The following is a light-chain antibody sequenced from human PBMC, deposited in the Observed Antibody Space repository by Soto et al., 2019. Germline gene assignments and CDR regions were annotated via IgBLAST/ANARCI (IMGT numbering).Light chain of an antibody. CDR2: DAS. Sequence: EVVLTQSPGTLSLSPGESATLSCRASQSVSSYLAWYQQKPGQAPRLLIYDASNRATGIPARFSGSGSGTDFTLTISSLEPEDFAVYYCQQSSNWPPITCGQGTRLEIK. J-gene: IGKJ5*01. CDR1: QSVSSY. CDR3: QQSSNWPPIT. V-gene: IGKV3-11*01.